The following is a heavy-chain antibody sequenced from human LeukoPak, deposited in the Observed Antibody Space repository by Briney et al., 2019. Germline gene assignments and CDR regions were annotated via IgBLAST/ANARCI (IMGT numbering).Heavy chain of an antibody. CDR2: IYPQGSA. J-gene: IGHJ4*02. CDR3: ATVGPPTVPTLNY. V-gene: IGHV4-30-2*01. D-gene: IGHD2-2*01. Sequence: SETLSLTCTVSGGSISSGTSFWSWIRQPPGKGLEWIGYIYPQGSAYYSPSLQSRVTISVDRSKNQFSLKLSSVTAADTAVYFCATVGPPTVPTLNYWGQGTLVTVSS. CDR1: GGSISSGTSF.